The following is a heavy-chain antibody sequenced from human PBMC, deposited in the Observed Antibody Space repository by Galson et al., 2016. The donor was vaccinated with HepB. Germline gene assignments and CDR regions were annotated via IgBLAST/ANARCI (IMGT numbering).Heavy chain of an antibody. CDR3: AKGSTGSSYAFDI. Sequence: SLRLSCAASGFSFSTYAMNWVRQAPGKGLEWVSGIDFSGGDTFYADSLKGRFTISRDNSKNTLYLQMNSLGAEDTAVYYCAKGSTGSSYAFDIWGQGTMVPVSS. CDR2: IDFSGGDT. V-gene: IGHV3-23*01. D-gene: IGHD2-8*02. CDR1: GFSFSTYA. J-gene: IGHJ3*02.